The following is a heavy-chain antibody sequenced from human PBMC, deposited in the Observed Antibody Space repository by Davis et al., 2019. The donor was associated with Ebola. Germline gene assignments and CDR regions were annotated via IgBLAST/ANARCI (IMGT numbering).Heavy chain of an antibody. J-gene: IGHJ4*02. V-gene: IGHV3-30*18. CDR1: GFSFGTYG. Sequence: GESLKISCAAFGFSFGTYGMHWVRQAPGKGLEWVGYMSYGGSHTSSIDSVKGRFTISRDNSKNTLYLQMNSLRAEGTAVYFCAKEYCPNSGPYCTYFEVWGQGTQVTVSS. CDR3: AKEYCPNSGPYCTYFEV. D-gene: IGHD3-10*01. CDR2: MSYGGSHT.